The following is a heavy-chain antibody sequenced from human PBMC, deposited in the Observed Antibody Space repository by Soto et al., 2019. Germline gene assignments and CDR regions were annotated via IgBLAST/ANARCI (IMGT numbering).Heavy chain of an antibody. CDR1: GFTFSSYW. V-gene: IGHV3-7*05. CDR2: IKQDGNEK. CDR3: ARVASLAAFY. J-gene: IGHJ4*02. D-gene: IGHD6-6*01. Sequence: EVQLVESGGGLVQPGGSLRLSCADSGFTFSSYWMSWVRQAPGKGLEWVANIKQDGNEKYYVDSVKGRFTISRDNAKNSLYLQMNSLSAEDTDVYYCARVASLAAFYWGQRTLVTVSS.